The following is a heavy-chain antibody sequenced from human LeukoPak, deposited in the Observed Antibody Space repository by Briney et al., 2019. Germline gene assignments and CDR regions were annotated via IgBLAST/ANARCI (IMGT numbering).Heavy chain of an antibody. CDR1: GFTFSTYT. D-gene: IGHD3-22*01. Sequence: GASLRLSCAASGFTFSTYTMNWARQAPGKGLEWVSSINSGGSTTHYADSVKGRFTISRDNAQNSLYLQMNSLRVDDAAVYYCLRGDSRDFWGQGTLVTVSS. J-gene: IGHJ4*02. CDR2: INSGGSTT. V-gene: IGHV3-21*01. CDR3: LRGDSRDF.